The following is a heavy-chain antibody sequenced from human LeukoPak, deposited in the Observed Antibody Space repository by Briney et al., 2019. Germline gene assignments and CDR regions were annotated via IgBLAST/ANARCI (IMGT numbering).Heavy chain of an antibody. CDR2: ISDSGSIT. Sequence: GGSLRLSCAASGFAFSSQAMGWVRQAPGKGLEWVSVISDSGSITYHADSVKGRFTISRDNSKNTLFLQMNSLRADDTAVYYCAKDARRTSGWYFFDYWGQGTLVTVSS. V-gene: IGHV3-23*01. D-gene: IGHD6-19*01. J-gene: IGHJ4*02. CDR3: AKDARRTSGWYFFDY. CDR1: GFAFSSQA.